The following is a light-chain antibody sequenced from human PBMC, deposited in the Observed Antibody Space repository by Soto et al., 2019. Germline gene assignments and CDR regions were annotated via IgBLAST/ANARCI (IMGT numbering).Light chain of an antibody. J-gene: IGKJ5*01. V-gene: IGKV3-15*01. CDR1: QSVNSN. Sequence: ETVTKQSPSTVSVSPGERATLSCRAIQSVNSNYLAWYQQKPGQAPRLLIHDATTRATGIPARFSGSGSGTEFTLTISSLQSEDFAVYYCQPYNNWPPITFCQGTRLEVK. CDR3: QPYNNWPPIT. CDR2: DAT.